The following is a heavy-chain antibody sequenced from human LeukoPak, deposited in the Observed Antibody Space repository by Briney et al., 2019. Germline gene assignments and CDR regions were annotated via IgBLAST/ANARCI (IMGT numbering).Heavy chain of an antibody. J-gene: IGHJ4*02. Sequence: SETLSLTCTVSGGSISSGGYYWSWIRQHPGKGLEWIGYIYYSGSTYYNPSLKSRVTISVDTSKNQFSLKLSSVTAADTAVFYCARENSGSYREFDYWGQGTLVTVSS. V-gene: IGHV4-31*03. CDR3: ARENSGSYREFDY. D-gene: IGHD1-26*01. CDR1: GGSISSGGYY. CDR2: IYYSGST.